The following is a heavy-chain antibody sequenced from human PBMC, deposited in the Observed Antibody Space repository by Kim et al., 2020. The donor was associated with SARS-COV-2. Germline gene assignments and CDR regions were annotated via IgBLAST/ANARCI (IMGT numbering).Heavy chain of an antibody. D-gene: IGHD2-15*01. V-gene: IGHV4-39*01. J-gene: IGHJ5*02. CDR3: ARSKWWSNWFDP. Sequence: YKPSLNGQVTISVDTSKNPFSLKLSSVTAADTAVYYCARSKWWSNWFDPWGQGTLVTVSS.